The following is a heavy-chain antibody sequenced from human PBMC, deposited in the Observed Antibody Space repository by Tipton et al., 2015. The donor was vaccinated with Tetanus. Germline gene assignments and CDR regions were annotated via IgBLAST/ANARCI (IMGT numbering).Heavy chain of an antibody. J-gene: IGHJ3*01. CDR1: GASISSYY. CDR3: ARRSYCSSSRCFEAFDL. V-gene: IGHV4-59*07. CDR2: IFYAGST. D-gene: IGHD2-2*01. Sequence: TLSLTCTVSGASISSYYWSWIRQSPGKGLEWIGYIFYAGSTNSNPSLKSRVTISVDKAKKQFSLKLTSVTAADTAGYYCARRSYCSSSRCFEAFDLWGQGTMVTVSS.